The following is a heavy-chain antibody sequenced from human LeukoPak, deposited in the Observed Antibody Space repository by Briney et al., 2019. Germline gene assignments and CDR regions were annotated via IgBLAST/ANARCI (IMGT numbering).Heavy chain of an antibody. CDR2: ISAYNGNT. D-gene: IGHD3-16*02. CDR3: ARSIMITFGGVIAYFDY. CDR1: GYSFTTYA. J-gene: IGHJ4*02. V-gene: IGHV1-18*01. Sequence: ASVKASCKASGYSFTTYAISWVRQAPGQGLEWMGWISAYNGNTNYAQKLQGRVTMTTDTSTSTAYMELRSLRSDDTAVYYCARSIMITFGGVIAYFDYWGQGTLVTVSS.